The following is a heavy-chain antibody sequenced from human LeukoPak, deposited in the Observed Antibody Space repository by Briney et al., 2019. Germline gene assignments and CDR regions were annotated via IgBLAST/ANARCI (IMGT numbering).Heavy chain of an antibody. CDR2: INPDSGGT. CDR1: AYTFTDFY. J-gene: IGHJ4*02. Sequence: ASVKVSCKASAYTFTDFYLFWVRQAPGQGLEWMGWINPDSGGTNYAQKFQGRVTMTRDTSISTAYMEVTRLRSDDTAIYYCARRGHAQGLYEDYWGQGTPVTVSS. V-gene: IGHV1-2*02. CDR3: ARRGHAQGLYEDY. D-gene: IGHD6-19*01.